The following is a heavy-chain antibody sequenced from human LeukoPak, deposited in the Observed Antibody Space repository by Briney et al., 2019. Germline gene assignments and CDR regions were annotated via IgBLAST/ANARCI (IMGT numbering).Heavy chain of an antibody. Sequence: PGRSLRLSCAASGFTFSSYAMSWVRQAPGKGLEWVSAISGSGGSTYYADSVKGRFTISRDNAKNSLYLQMNSLRAEDTAVYYCARGIRSSSWTFDPWGQGTLVTVSS. CDR2: ISGSGGST. J-gene: IGHJ5*02. CDR3: ARGIRSSSWTFDP. CDR1: GFTFSSYA. V-gene: IGHV3-23*01. D-gene: IGHD6-13*01.